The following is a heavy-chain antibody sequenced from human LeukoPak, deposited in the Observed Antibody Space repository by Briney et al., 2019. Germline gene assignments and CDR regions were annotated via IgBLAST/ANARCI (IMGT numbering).Heavy chain of an antibody. CDR1: GFTFSSYG. CDR2: ISGSGGST. V-gene: IGHV3-23*01. J-gene: IGHJ4*02. Sequence: GGSLRLSCAASGFTFSSYGMSWVRQAPGKGLEWVSAISGSGGSTYYADSVKGRFTISRDNSKNTLYLQMNSLRAEDTAVYYCTTDSPYYYDSSGYYSPIPFDYWGQGTLVTVSS. CDR3: TTDSPYYYDSSGYYSPIPFDY. D-gene: IGHD3-22*01.